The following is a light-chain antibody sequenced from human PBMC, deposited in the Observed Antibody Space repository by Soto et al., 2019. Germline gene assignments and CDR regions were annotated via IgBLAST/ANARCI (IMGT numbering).Light chain of an antibody. J-gene: IGKJ2*01. CDR1: RSVGHNY. CDR3: QQYDNSPYT. V-gene: IGKV3-20*01. CDR2: GAS. Sequence: ENVLTQSPGTLSLSPGERATLSCRASRSVGHNYLTWYQQKPGQAPRLLIYGASSRATGIPDRFSGSGSGTDFTLTISRLEPEDFAVYYCQQYDNSPYTLGQGTKLEI.